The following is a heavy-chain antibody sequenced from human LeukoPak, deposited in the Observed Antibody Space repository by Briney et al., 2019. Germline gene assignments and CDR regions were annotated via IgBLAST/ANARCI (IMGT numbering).Heavy chain of an antibody. CDR3: ATLRGGTYLDY. Sequence: ASVKVSCKVSGYTLTELSMHWVRQAPGKGLEWMGGFDPEVGETIYAQKFQGRVTMTEDTSTDTANMELSSLYSDDTAVYYCATLRGGTYLDYWGQGALVTVSS. V-gene: IGHV1-24*01. J-gene: IGHJ4*02. CDR1: GYTLTELS. CDR2: FDPEVGET. D-gene: IGHD3-10*01.